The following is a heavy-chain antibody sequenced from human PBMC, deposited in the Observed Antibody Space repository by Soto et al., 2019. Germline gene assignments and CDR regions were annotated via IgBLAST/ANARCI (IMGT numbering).Heavy chain of an antibody. CDR1: GGSISSGGYY. CDR3: ARDPAHPGNWFDP. J-gene: IGHJ5*02. V-gene: IGHV4-31*03. Sequence: PSETLSLTCTVSGGSISSGGYYWSWIRQHPGKGLEWIGYIYYSGSTYYNPSLKSRVTISVDTSKNQFSLKLSSVTAAGTAVYYCARDPAHPGNWFDPWGQGTLVTVSS. CDR2: IYYSGST.